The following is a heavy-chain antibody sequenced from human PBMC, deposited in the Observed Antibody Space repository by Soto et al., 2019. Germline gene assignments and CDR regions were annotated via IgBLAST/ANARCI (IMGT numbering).Heavy chain of an antibody. J-gene: IGHJ6*02. CDR2: IIPIFGTA. Sequence: SVKGSCKASGYIFTDYYIHWVRQAPGQGLEWMGGIIPIFGTANYAQKFQGRVTITADESTSTAYMELSSLRSEDTAVYYCARSGGSYYDPNYYGMDVWGQGTTVTVSS. V-gene: IGHV1-69*13. D-gene: IGHD1-26*01. CDR1: GYIFTDYY. CDR3: ARSGGSYYDPNYYGMDV.